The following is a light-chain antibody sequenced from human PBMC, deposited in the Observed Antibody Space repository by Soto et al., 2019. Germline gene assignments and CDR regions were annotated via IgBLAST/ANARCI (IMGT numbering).Light chain of an antibody. CDR2: VNT. CDR1: SSNIGAGYD. J-gene: IGLJ2*01. CDR3: QSYDSSLSGPWV. Sequence: QSVLTQPPSVSGAPGQRVTISCTGSSSNIGAGYDVHWYQQLPGTAPKLLIYVNTNRPSGVPDRFSGSKSGTSASLAITGLQAEDEGDYYCQSYDSSLSGPWVFGGGTKVTVL. V-gene: IGLV1-40*01.